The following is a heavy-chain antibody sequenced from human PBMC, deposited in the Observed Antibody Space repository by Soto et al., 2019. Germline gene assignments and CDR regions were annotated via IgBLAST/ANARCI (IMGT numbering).Heavy chain of an antibody. CDR1: GFTFSSYA. Sequence: GGSLRLSCAASGFTFSSYAMSWVRQAPGKGLEWVSAISGSGGSTYYADSVKGRFTISRDNSKNTLYLQMNSLRAEDTAVYYCAKVNRYCSSTSCYGGYYMDVWGKGTTVTVS. CDR2: ISGSGGST. D-gene: IGHD2-2*01. CDR3: AKVNRYCSSTSCYGGYYMDV. J-gene: IGHJ6*03. V-gene: IGHV3-23*01.